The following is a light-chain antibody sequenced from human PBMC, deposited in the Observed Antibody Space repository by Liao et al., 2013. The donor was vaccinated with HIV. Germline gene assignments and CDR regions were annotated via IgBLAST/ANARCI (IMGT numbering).Light chain of an antibody. Sequence: YELTQPPSVAVSPGQTATITCSGDKLGDKYAFWYQHKAGQSPVLVIYQDSKRPSGIPERFSGSNSGNTATLTISGTQAMDEADYYCQAWDSSTPLYVFGTGTKVTVL. CDR3: QAWDSSTPLYV. J-gene: IGLJ1*01. CDR2: QDS. CDR1: KLGDKY. V-gene: IGLV3-1*01.